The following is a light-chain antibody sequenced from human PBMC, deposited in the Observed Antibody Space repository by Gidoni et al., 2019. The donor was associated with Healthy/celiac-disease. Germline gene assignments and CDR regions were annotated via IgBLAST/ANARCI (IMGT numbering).Light chain of an antibody. V-gene: IGKV1-39*01. CDR3: QQRYSTPRT. Sequence: DIQMTQSPSSLSASVGGSVTITCRARKSISSYLNWYQQKPWKATTLLIYAASSLQCGVPSRFSGSGSGTDFTLTISSLQPADVATYYCQQRYSTPRTFGQGTKVEIK. CDR1: KSISSY. J-gene: IGKJ1*01. CDR2: AAS.